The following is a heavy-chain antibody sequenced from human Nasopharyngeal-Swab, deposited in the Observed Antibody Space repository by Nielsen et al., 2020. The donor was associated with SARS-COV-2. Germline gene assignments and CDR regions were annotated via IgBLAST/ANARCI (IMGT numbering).Heavy chain of an antibody. CDR1: GYTFTGYY. CDR2: INPYSGGT. J-gene: IGHJ5*02. Sequence: ASVKVSCKASGYTFTGYYMHWVRQAPGQGLEWMGWINPYSGGTNYAQKFQGRVTMTRDTSISTAYMELSRLRSDDTAVYYCARDRSYSSGGEHWFDPWGQGTLVTVSS. CDR3: ARDRSYSSGGEHWFDP. D-gene: IGHD6-19*01. V-gene: IGHV1-2*02.